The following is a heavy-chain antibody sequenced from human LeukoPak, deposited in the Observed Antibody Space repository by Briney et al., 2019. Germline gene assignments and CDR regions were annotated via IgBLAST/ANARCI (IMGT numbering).Heavy chain of an antibody. Sequence: GESLKISCQGSGYSFTTYWIGWVRQMPGKGLEWMGIIYPGDSDTRYSPSFQGQVTFSVDKSISAAYLQWSSLKTSDTAIYYCARNDGSGIPDSWGQGTLVTVSS. D-gene: IGHD3-10*01. CDR1: GYSFTTYW. V-gene: IGHV5-51*01. CDR3: ARNDGSGIPDS. J-gene: IGHJ4*02. CDR2: IYPGDSDT.